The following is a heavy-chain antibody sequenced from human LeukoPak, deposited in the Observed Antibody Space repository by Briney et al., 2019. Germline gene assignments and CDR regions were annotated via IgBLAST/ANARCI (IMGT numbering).Heavy chain of an antibody. CDR2: ISGSGGST. J-gene: IGHJ4*02. CDR1: GFTFSSYA. D-gene: IGHD2-2*02. V-gene: IGHV3-23*01. CDR3: AKSTSFVVVPAAILYFDY. Sequence: PGGSLRLSCAASGFTFSSYAMSWVRQAPGKGLEWVSAISGSGGSTYYADSVKGRFTISRDGSKNTLYLQMNSLRAEDTAVYYCAKSTSFVVVPAAILYFDYWGQGTLVTVSS.